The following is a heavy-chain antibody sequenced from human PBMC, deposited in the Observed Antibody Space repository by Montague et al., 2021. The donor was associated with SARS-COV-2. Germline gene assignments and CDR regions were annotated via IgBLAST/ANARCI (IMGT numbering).Heavy chain of an antibody. D-gene: IGHD1-26*01. CDR2: INHSGTT. Sequence: SETLSLTCAVFDGSFSNFYWSWILQHPAKGLEWIGEINHSGTTYYNQSLKGRVTISVDTSKNQFSLMLNSLTAAAAAVYYCASGDDNGSGYLDVWGKGTTVTVSS. V-gene: IGHV4-34*01. J-gene: IGHJ6*03. CDR3: ASGDDNGSGYLDV. CDR1: DGSFSNFY.